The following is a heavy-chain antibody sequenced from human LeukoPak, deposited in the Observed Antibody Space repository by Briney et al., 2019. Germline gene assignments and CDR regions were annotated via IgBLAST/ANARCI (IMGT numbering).Heavy chain of an antibody. CDR3: ARDPEPTNYNYYYYYYMDV. CDR2: ISSSSSTI. J-gene: IGHJ6*03. D-gene: IGHD3-10*01. V-gene: IGHV3-48*01. CDR1: RFTFSSYS. Sequence: PGGSLRLSCAASRFTFSSYSMNWVRQAPGKGLEWVSYISSSSSTIYYADSVKGRFTISRDNAKNSLYLQMNSLRAEDTAVYYCARDPEPTNYNYYYYYYMDVWGKGTTVTVSS.